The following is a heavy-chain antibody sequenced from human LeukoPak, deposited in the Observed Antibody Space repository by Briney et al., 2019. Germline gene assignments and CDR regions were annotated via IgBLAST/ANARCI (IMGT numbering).Heavy chain of an antibody. D-gene: IGHD3-22*01. CDR1: GGTFSSYA. Sequence: ASVKVSCKASGGTFSSYAISWVRQAPGQGLEWRGRIIPILGIANYAQKFQGRVTITADKSTSTAYMELSSLRSEDTAVYYCAREIYDSSGYYPIDYWGQGTLVTVSS. V-gene: IGHV1-69*10. CDR2: IIPILGIA. CDR3: AREIYDSSGYYPIDY. J-gene: IGHJ4*02.